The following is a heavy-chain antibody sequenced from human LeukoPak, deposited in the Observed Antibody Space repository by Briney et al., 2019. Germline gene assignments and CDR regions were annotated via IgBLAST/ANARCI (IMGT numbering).Heavy chain of an antibody. CDR2: ISYDGSNK. D-gene: IGHD3-10*01. CDR3: AKGLHSGY. CDR1: GFTFSSYG. V-gene: IGHV3-30*18. J-gene: IGHJ4*02. Sequence: PGGSLRFSCAASGFTFSSYGMHWVRQAPGKGLEWVAVISYDGSNKYYADSVKGRFTISRDNSKNTLYLQMNSLRAEDTAVYYCAKGLHSGYWGQGTLVTVSS.